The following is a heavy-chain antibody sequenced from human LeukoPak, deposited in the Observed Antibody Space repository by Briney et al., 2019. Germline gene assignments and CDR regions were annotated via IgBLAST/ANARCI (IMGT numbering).Heavy chain of an antibody. V-gene: IGHV1-69*13. J-gene: IGHJ6*02. Sequence: SVKVSCKASGGTFICYAISWVRQAPGPGLEWMGGIIPIFGTANYAQKFQGRVTITADESTSTAYMELSSLRSEDTAVYYCAAPQGALKVYAISNYYYYYGMDVWGQGTTVTVSS. CDR2: IIPIFGTA. CDR3: AAPQGALKVYAISNYYYYYGMDV. D-gene: IGHD2-8*01. CDR1: GGTFICYA.